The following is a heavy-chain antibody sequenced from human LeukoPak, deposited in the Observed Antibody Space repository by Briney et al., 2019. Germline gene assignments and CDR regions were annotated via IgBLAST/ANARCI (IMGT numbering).Heavy chain of an antibody. J-gene: IGHJ4*02. D-gene: IGHD3-22*01. CDR1: GASMRSYY. Sequence: SSETLSLTCTVSGASMRSYYWNWIRQSPGKGLEWIGSIYYSGSPYYNPSLKSRVTISEDTSKNQFSLRLRSVTAADTAIYYCARDTRSYDTSGYYYYDYWGQGTLVTVSS. CDR2: IYYSGSP. CDR3: ARDTRSYDTSGYYYYDY. V-gene: IGHV4-59*01.